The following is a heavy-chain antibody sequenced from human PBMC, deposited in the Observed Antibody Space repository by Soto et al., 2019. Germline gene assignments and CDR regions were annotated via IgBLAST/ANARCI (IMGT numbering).Heavy chain of an antibody. V-gene: IGHV2-5*02. J-gene: IGHJ4*02. Sequence: QITLKESGPTLVKPTQTLTLTCTFSGFSLSANGVGVGWIRQPPGKALEWLALIYWDDSKEYSPSLKIRLTITKDTSRNEVVLTMTNMDPVDTATYYCAKKGGGDYVLGYWGQGTLVTVSS. CDR3: AKKGGGDYVLGY. CDR2: IYWDDSK. D-gene: IGHD4-17*01. CDR1: GFSLSANGVG.